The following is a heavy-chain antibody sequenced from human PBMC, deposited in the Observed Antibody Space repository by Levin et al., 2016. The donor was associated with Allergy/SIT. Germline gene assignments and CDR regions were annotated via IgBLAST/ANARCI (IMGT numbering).Heavy chain of an antibody. Sequence: GESLKISCAASGFSFSTYGMNWVRQAPGKGLEWVSSITSSSTSIYYADSVKDRFTISRDNAENSLYLQMHSLRAEDTAVYYCARVATAYYSGYDVIDFWGQGTLVTVSS. V-gene: IGHV3-21*01. CDR3: ARVATAYYSGYDVIDF. CDR1: GFSFSTYG. D-gene: IGHD5-12*01. CDR2: ITSSSTSI. J-gene: IGHJ4*02.